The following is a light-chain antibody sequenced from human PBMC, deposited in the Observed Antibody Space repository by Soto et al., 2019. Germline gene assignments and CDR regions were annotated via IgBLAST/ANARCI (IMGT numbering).Light chain of an antibody. CDR1: KIVASN. V-gene: IGKV3-15*01. CDR2: GAS. CDR3: QQHNNWPPWT. Sequence: DIVMTQSPATLSVSPGEIATLSCRASKIVASNVAWYQQRPGQPPRLLIHGASTRASGVPARFSGSGYGRQFTLTISSLQSEDFEIYHCQQHNNWPPWTFGQGTKVEVK. J-gene: IGKJ1*01.